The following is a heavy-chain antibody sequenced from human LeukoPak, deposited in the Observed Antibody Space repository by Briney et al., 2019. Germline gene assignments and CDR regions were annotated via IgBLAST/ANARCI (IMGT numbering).Heavy chain of an antibody. Sequence: SETLSLTCTVSGVSISRHYWSWLRQPPGKGLEWVGLIYYSGSASYSPSFKTRLTLSVDPSKNQFSLKLSSVTAADTAVYYCARHQVYSSAARAFDIWGQGTMVIVSS. J-gene: IGHJ3*02. V-gene: IGHV4-59*08. CDR3: ARHQVYSSAARAFDI. CDR2: IYYSGSA. D-gene: IGHD6-19*01. CDR1: GVSISRHY.